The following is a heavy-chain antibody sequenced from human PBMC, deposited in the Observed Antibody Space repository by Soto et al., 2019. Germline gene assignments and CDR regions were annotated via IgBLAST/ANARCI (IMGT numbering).Heavy chain of an antibody. CDR3: ARPGGCGWFYFVS. CDR1: GESISGTIYY. V-gene: IGHV4-39*02. D-gene: IGHD6-19*01. Sequence: SETLSLTCIVSGESISGTIYYWGWIRQPPGKGLEWIGSIYYSGSTYYNPSLKSRVTISVDTSKNHFSLKLTSVTAADTAVYYCARPGGCGWFYFVSRGQGSQVSVSS. CDR2: IYYSGST. J-gene: IGHJ4*02.